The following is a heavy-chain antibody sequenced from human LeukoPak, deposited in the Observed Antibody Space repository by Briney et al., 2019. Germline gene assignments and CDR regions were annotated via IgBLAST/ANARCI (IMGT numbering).Heavy chain of an antibody. V-gene: IGHV3-33*06. CDR2: LWADGNTA. J-gene: IGHJ4*02. CDR3: VEESAADATFHFDC. Sequence: PGGSLRLACAASGFTFNIFGMHWVRQVPGNGREWLAVLWADGNTAHYADSVKGRFTISRDSSENTLYLPMNSLRSEDTAVYYCVEESAADATFHFDCWGQGTLVTVSS. CDR1: GFTFNIFG. D-gene: IGHD6-13*01.